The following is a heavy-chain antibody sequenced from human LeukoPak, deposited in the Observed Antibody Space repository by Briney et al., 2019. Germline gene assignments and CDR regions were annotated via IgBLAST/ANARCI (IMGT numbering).Heavy chain of an antibody. J-gene: IGHJ4*02. CDR3: ARDGYSSGWYRGAFDY. Sequence: PGGSLRLSCEASGFTFSDYYMSWFRQAPGKGLEWVSYISSSGSTIYYADYVKGRFTISRDNAKNSLYLQMNSLRAEDTAVYYCARDGYSSGWYRGAFDYWGQGTLVTVSS. CDR1: GFTFSDYY. V-gene: IGHV3-11*01. D-gene: IGHD6-19*01. CDR2: ISSSGSTI.